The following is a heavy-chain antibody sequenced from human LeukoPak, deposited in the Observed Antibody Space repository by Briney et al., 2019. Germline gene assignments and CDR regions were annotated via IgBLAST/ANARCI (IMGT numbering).Heavy chain of an antibody. J-gene: IGHJ4*02. CDR2: IEQDESEK. D-gene: IGHD3-10*01. CDR1: GFTFSDYY. V-gene: IGHV3-7*01. CDR3: ARIIFRRRGYYYGSGSYFAQPFFFDY. Sequence: GGSLRLSCAASGFTFSDYYMSWIRQAPGKGLEWVANIEQDESEKYYVDSVKGRFTISRDIAKNSLFLQMNSLRAEDTAVYYCARIIFRRRGYYYGSGSYFAQPFFFDYWGQGTLVTVSS.